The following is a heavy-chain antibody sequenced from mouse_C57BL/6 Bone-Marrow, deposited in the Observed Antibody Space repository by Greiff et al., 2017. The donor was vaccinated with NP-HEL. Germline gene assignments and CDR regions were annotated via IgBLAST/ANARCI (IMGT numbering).Heavy chain of an antibody. CDR3: ARDAWEAMDY. V-gene: IGHV7-1*01. J-gene: IGHJ4*01. D-gene: IGHD4-1*01. CDR2: SRNKANDYTT. Sequence: EVKLMESGGGLVQSGRSLRLSCATSGFTFSDFYMEWVRQAPGKGLEWIAASRNKANDYTTEYSASVKGRFIVSRDTSQSILYLQMNALRAEDTAIYYCARDAWEAMDYWGQGTSVTVSS. CDR1: GFTFSDFY.